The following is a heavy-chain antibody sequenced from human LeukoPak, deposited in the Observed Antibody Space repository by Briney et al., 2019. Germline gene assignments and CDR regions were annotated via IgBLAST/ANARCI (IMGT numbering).Heavy chain of an antibody. J-gene: IGHJ4*02. V-gene: IGHV4-34*01. CDR2: INHSGST. D-gene: IGHD3-16*02. CDR1: GGSFSGYY. CDR3: ARGRIEKRLSAYYFDY. Sequence: SETLSLTCAVYGGSFSGYYWSWIRQPPGKGLEWIGEINHSGSTNYNPSLKSLVTISVDTYKNQFSLKLSSVTAADTAVYYCARGRIEKRLSAYYFDYWGQGTLVTVSS.